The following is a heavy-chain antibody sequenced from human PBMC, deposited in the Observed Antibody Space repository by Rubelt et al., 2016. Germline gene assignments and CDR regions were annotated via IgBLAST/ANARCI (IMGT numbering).Heavy chain of an antibody. D-gene: IGHD2-21*02. V-gene: IGHV4-34*01. CDR1: GGSFSDYY. CDR3: ASGTVYFDN. Sequence: QVHLQQWGAGLLKPSETLSLTCAVYGGSFSDYYWSWIRQPPGKGLEWIGSIYYSGSTHYNPSLKSRVTISADRSKNQLSLKLSSVTAADTAVYYCASGTVYFDNWGQGTLVTVSS. CDR2: IYYSGST. J-gene: IGHJ4*02.